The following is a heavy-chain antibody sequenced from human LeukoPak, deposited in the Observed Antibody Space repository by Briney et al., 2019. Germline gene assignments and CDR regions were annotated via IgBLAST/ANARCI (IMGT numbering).Heavy chain of an antibody. CDR1: GFTFTNAW. CDR3: ARTYAYDATGDRGH. V-gene: IGHV3-7*01. Sequence: GGSLRLSCAASGFTFTNAWMSWVRQAPGKGLQWVANINPDGSEKYYVDSVKGRFTISRDNAKNSLYLQMNSLRAEDTAVYYCARTYAYDATGDRGHWGQGTLVTVSS. CDR2: INPDGSEK. D-gene: IGHD3-16*01. J-gene: IGHJ4*02.